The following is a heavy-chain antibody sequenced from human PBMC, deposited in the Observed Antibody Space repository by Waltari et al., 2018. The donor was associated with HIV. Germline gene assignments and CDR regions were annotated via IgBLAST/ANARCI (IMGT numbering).Heavy chain of an antibody. J-gene: IGHJ4*01. V-gene: IGHV4-34*01. Sequence: QVHLQQWGAGLLKSSETLSLTCAVYGDSFSGYYWNWIRKPPGKGLEWIGEINPGESANDTPSLNSRVSISVDTSKNHFSLNLRSVTAADTAVYYCARGYYYDSSGHYQFDYWGHGSLVTVSS. D-gene: IGHD3-22*01. CDR2: INPGESA. CDR3: ARGYYYDSSGHYQFDY. CDR1: GDSFSGYY.